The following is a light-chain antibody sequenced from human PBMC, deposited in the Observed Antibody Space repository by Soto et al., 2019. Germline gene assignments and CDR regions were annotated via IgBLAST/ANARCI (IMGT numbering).Light chain of an antibody. V-gene: IGLV2-14*01. J-gene: IGLJ1*01. CDR1: SSDVGGYNY. CDR2: EVT. Sequence: QSALTQPASVSGSPGQSITISCTGSSSDVGGYNYVSWYQQYPGKVPKLMIYEVTNRPSGVSIRFSGSKSGNTASLTISGLQADDELDYYCQSYDTGLGGYVFGTGTKVTVL. CDR3: QSYDTGLGGYV.